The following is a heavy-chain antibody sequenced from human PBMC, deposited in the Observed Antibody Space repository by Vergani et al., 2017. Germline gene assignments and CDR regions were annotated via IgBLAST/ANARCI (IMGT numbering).Heavy chain of an antibody. CDR1: GGSFSGYY. V-gene: IGHV4-34*01. D-gene: IGHD2-15*01. CDR3: ATYCSGGSCYSGVNY. J-gene: IGHJ4*02. Sequence: QVQLQQWGAGLLKPSETLSLTCAVYGGSFSGYYWSWIRQPPGKGLEWIGEINHSGSTNYNPSLKSRVTISVDTSKNQFSLKLSSVTAADTAVYYCATYCSGGSCYSGVNYWGQGTLVTVSS. CDR2: INHSGST.